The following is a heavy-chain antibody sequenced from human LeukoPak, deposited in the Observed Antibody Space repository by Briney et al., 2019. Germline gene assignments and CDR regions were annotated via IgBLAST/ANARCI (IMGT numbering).Heavy chain of an antibody. CDR2: ISSSSTYI. CDR1: GFTFSSYA. V-gene: IGHV3-21*01. Sequence: GGSLRLSCAASGFTFSSYALSWVRQAPGKGLEWVSTISSSSTYIYYADSVKGRITISRDNAKNSLSLQMNSLRAEDTAVYYCARELSTGGASDYWGQGALVTVSS. J-gene: IGHJ4*02. D-gene: IGHD3-16*01. CDR3: ARELSTGGASDY.